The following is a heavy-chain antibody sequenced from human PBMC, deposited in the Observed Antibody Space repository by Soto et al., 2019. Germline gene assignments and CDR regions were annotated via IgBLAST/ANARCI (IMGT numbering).Heavy chain of an antibody. CDR1: EFTVSSNY. V-gene: IGHV3-53*01. Sequence: EVQLVESGGGLIQPGGSLRLSCAASEFTVSSNYLNWVRQAPGKGLEWVSGIYGGGATYYADSVTGRFTVSRDNSKNTLYLQMNSLRVEDTAVYYCARGSYRAFDYWGRGTLVTVSS. CDR2: IYGGGAT. D-gene: IGHD4-4*01. J-gene: IGHJ4*02. CDR3: ARGSYRAFDY.